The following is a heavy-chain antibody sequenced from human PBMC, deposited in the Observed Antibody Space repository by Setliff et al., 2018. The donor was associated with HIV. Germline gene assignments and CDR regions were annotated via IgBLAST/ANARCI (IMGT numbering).Heavy chain of an antibody. Sequence: PSETLSLTCTVSGASISGFHWSWIRQPPGKGLQWIGYIYTSGPTQYNPSLKSRVTISADTSKNQFSLKLNSVTAADTAVYFCARARYGTSFDPWGQGTLVTVSS. CDR2: IYTSGPT. CDR3: ARARYGTSFDP. J-gene: IGHJ5*02. D-gene: IGHD3-9*01. V-gene: IGHV4-4*09. CDR1: GASISGFH.